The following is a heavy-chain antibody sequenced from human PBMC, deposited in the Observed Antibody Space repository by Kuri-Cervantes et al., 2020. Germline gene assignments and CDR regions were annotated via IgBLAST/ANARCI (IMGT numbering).Heavy chain of an antibody. CDR3: VIARYFDWAPHYFDY. D-gene: IGHD3-9*01. CDR2: INPNSSGT. V-gene: IGHV1-2*02. CDR1: GYTFTGYY. Sequence: ASVKVSCKASGYTFTGYYMHWVRQAPGQGLEWMGWINPNSSGTNYAQKFQGRVTMTRDTSTSTAYMELRSLRSDDTAVYYCVIARYFDWAPHYFDYWGQGTLVTVSS. J-gene: IGHJ4*02.